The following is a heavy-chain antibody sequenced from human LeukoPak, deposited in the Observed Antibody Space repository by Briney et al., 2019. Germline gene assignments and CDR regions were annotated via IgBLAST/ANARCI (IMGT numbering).Heavy chain of an antibody. Sequence: ASVKVSCKASGYTLTSYYIHWVRQAPGQGLEYMGIIRPSGSTAYAQKFQGRVTMTRDTSTSAVYMELSSLRSEDTAVYYCAREGPETYNFDFWGQGTQVTVSS. J-gene: IGHJ4*02. CDR3: AREGPETYNFDF. D-gene: IGHD5-18*01. CDR1: GYTLTSYY. V-gene: IGHV1-46*01. CDR2: IRPSGST.